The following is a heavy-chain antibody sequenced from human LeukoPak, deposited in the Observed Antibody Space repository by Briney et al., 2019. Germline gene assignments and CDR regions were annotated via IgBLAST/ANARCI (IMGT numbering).Heavy chain of an antibody. Sequence: ASVKVPCKASGYTFTGYYMHWVRQAPGQGLEWMGWINPNSGGTNYAQKFQGRVTMTRDTSISTAYMELSRLRSDDTAVYYCARAVVVVAATILYNWFDPWGQGTLVTVSS. J-gene: IGHJ5*02. V-gene: IGHV1-2*02. CDR2: INPNSGGT. CDR1: GYTFTGYY. D-gene: IGHD2-15*01. CDR3: ARAVVVVAATILYNWFDP.